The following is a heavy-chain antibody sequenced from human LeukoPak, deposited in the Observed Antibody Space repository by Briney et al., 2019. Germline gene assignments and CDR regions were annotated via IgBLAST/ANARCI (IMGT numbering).Heavy chain of an antibody. CDR3: ARQYTGTLNGCFDP. CDR1: GGSISSSSYY. V-gene: IGHV4-39*01. J-gene: IGHJ5*02. Sequence: PSETLSLTCTVSGGSISSSSYYWGWIRQPPGEGLVWIGPIYYSGTTYYNPSLTSRGTISVDTSKNQFSLKLSSVNAADIAAYYCARQYTGTLNGCFDPWGQGTLVTVSS. CDR2: IYYSGTT. D-gene: IGHD1-14*01.